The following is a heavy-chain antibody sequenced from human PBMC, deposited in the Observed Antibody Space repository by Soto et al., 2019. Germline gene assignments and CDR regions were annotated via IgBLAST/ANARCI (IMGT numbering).Heavy chain of an antibody. Sequence: GSLRLSCAASGFSFSTYWMHWVRQAPEKGLVWVSRINSDGSITNYADSVRGRFTISRDNAKNTLYLQMNSLRAEDTAVYYCARDPRPYGGNSPIDYWGQGTLVTVSS. V-gene: IGHV3-74*01. CDR3: ARDPRPYGGNSPIDY. J-gene: IGHJ4*02. CDR2: INSDGSIT. D-gene: IGHD4-17*01. CDR1: GFSFSTYW.